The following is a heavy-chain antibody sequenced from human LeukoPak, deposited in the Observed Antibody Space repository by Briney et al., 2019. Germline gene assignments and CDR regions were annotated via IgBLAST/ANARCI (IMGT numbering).Heavy chain of an antibody. CDR3: ARHVYDFWSGALNGYYYMDV. V-gene: IGHV4-39*01. CDR1: GGSISSSSYY. J-gene: IGHJ6*03. Sequence: KPSETLSLTCTVSGGSISSSSYYWGWIRQPPGKGLEWIGSNYYSGSTYYNPSLKSRVTISVDTSKNQFSLKLSSVTAADTAVYYCARHVYDFWSGALNGYYYMDVWGKGTTVTVSS. CDR2: NYYSGST. D-gene: IGHD3-3*01.